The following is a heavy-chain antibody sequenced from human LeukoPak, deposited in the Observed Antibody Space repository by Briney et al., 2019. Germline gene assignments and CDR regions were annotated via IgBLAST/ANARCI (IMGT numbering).Heavy chain of an antibody. CDR1: GFTFSSYS. J-gene: IGHJ4*02. CDR3: ARDINRGQQQLVEDLVY. Sequence: GGSLRLSCAASGFTFSSYSMNWVRQAPGTGLEWVSYISSSSSTIYYADSLKGRFTISRDNAKNSLYLQMNSLRAEDTAVYYCARDINRGQQQLVEDLVYWGQGTLVTVSS. D-gene: IGHD6-13*01. V-gene: IGHV3-48*01. CDR2: ISSSSSTI.